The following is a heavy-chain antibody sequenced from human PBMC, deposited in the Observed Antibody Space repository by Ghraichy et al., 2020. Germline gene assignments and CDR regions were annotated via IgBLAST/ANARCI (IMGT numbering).Heavy chain of an antibody. V-gene: IGHV3-23*01. CDR2: ISGGGDRT. Sequence: GGSLRLSCAASGFTFNNYAMSWVRQAPGKGLEWVSAISGGGDRTFYADSVKGRFTISRDNSKNTLYLQMNSLRAEDTALYYCARMGIAVAGHDGKFDYWGQGTLVTVSS. J-gene: IGHJ4*02. CDR3: ARMGIAVAGHDGKFDY. CDR1: GFTFNNYA. D-gene: IGHD6-19*01.